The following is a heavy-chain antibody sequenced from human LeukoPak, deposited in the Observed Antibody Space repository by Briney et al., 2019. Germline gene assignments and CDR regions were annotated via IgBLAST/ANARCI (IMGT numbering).Heavy chain of an antibody. CDR2: IYYSGST. D-gene: IGHD4-17*01. CDR1: GGSISSGGYY. J-gene: IGHJ4*02. CDR3: ASLTTVTTGDY. Sequence: SQTLSLTCTVSGGSISSGGYYWSWIRQHPGKGLEWIGYIYYSGSTYYNPSLKSRVTISVDTSKNQFSLKLSSVTAADTAVYYCASLTTVTTGDYWGQGTLVTVSS. V-gene: IGHV4-31*03.